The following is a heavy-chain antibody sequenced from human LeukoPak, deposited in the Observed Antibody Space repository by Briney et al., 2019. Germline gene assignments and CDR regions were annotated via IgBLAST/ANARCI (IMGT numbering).Heavy chain of an antibody. CDR1: GFTFEDYG. CDR2: INWNGGGT. J-gene: IGHJ4*02. CDR3: AANTYNDNSRLNS. V-gene: IGHV3-20*04. Sequence: GGSLRLSCAASGFTFEDYGMNWVRQAPGKGLEWVSGINWNGGGTGYADSVKGRFTITRDNAKNSLYLQMNSLRAEDTAVYYCAANTYNDNSRLNSWGQGTLVTVSS. D-gene: IGHD3-22*01.